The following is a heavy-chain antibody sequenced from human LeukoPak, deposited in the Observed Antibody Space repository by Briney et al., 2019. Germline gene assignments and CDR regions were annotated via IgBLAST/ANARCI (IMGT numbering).Heavy chain of an antibody. J-gene: IGHJ4*02. CDR3: ARDQARRYSGSAYYFDY. CDR2: ISSSGSTI. V-gene: IGHV3-48*03. D-gene: IGHD6-13*01. CDR1: GFTFSSYE. Sequence: GGSLRLSCAASGFTFSSYEMNWVRQAPGKGLEWVSYISSSGSTIYYADSVKGRFTISRDNAKNSLYLQMNSLRAEDTAVYYCARDQARRYSGSAYYFDYWGQGTLVTVSS.